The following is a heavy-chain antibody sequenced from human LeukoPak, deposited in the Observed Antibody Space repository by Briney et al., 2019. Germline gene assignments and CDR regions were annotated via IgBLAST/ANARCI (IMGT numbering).Heavy chain of an antibody. CDR1: GGTFSSYA. D-gene: IGHD6-13*01. J-gene: IGHJ5*02. CDR3: ARRFGSSLSWFDP. V-gene: IGHV1-8*02. Sequence: ASVKVSCKASGGTFSSYAISWVRQAPGQGLEWMGWMNPNSGNTGYAQKFQGRVTMTRNTSISTAYMELSSLRSEDTAVYYCARRFGSSLSWFDPWGQGTLVTVSS. CDR2: MNPNSGNT.